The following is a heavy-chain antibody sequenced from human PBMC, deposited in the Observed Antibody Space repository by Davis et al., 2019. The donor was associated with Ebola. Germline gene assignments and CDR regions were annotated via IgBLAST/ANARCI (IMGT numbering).Heavy chain of an antibody. CDR1: GFTFSSYW. V-gene: IGHV3-7*03. J-gene: IGHJ4*02. CDR2: IKQDGSEK. Sequence: PGGSLRLSFAASGFTFSSYWMSWVRQAPGKGLEWVANIKQDGSEKYYVDSVKGRFTISRDNAKNSLYLQMNSLRAEDTAVYYCARELVVIEGRYFDYWGQGTLVTVSS. D-gene: IGHD3-22*01. CDR3: ARELVVIEGRYFDY.